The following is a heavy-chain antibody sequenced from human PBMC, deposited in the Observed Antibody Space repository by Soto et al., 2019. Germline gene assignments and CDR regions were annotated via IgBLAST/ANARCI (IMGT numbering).Heavy chain of an antibody. D-gene: IGHD2-21*02. CDR1: GFNFSPYT. J-gene: IGHJ4*02. Sequence: GGSLRLSCAASGFNFSPYTMHWVRQTPGKGLEWVAVISYDGSDKYYADSVRGRFTISRDNSKNTLFLQMNSLRAEDTALYYCARGGGFCGADCYKGGIDYWGQGTLVTVSS. CDR3: ARGGGFCGADCYKGGIDY. V-gene: IGHV3-30-3*01. CDR2: ISYDGSDK.